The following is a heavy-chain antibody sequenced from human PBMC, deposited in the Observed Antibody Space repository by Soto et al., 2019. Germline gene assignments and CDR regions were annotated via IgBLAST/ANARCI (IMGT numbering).Heavy chain of an antibody. CDR2: FDPEDGET. CDR1: GYTLTELS. Sequence: ASVKVSCKVSGYTLTELSMHWVRQAPGKGLEWMGGFDPEDGETIYAQKFQGRVTMTEDTSTDTAYMELSSLRSEDTAVYYCATAPHLTGYYYFDYWGQGTLVTVSS. CDR3: ATAPHLTGYYYFDY. D-gene: IGHD3-9*01. J-gene: IGHJ4*02. V-gene: IGHV1-24*01.